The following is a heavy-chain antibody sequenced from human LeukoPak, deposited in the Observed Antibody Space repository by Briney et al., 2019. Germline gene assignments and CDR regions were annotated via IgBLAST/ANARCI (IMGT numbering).Heavy chain of an antibody. D-gene: IGHD3-16*02. CDR1: GYTFTGYY. J-gene: IGHJ4*02. Sequence: GASVKVSCKASGYTFTGYYMHWVRQAPGQGLEWMGWINPNSGGTNYAQKFQGRVTMTRNTSISTAYMELSSLRSEDTAVYYCARVLGPARYYDYVWGSYRLRNFDYWGQGTLVTVSS. CDR3: ARVLGPARYYDYVWGSYRLRNFDY. V-gene: IGHV1-2*02. CDR2: INPNSGGT.